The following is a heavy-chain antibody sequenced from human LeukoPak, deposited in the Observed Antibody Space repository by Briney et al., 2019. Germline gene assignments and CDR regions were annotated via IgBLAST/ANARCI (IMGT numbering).Heavy chain of an antibody. V-gene: IGHV4-39*07. CDR1: GGSISSSSYY. CDR3: ARGPPFDY. Sequence: SETLSLTCTVSGGSISSSSYYWVWIRQPPGKGLEWIATISYSGRTYYNPSLKSRVTISVDTSKNQFSLKLSSVTAADTAAYYCARGPPFDYWGQGTLVTVSS. J-gene: IGHJ4*02. CDR2: ISYSGRT.